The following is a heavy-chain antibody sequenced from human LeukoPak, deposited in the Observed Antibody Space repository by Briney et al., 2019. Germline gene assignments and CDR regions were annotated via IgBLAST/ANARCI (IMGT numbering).Heavy chain of an antibody. J-gene: IGHJ4*02. CDR1: GGSISSYY. V-gene: IGHV4-59*08. CDR2: IYYSGST. D-gene: IGHD5-24*01. Sequence: PSETLSLTCTVSGGSISSYYWSWIRQPPGKGLEWIGYIYYSGSTNYNPSLKSRVTISVDTSKNQFSLKLSSVTAADTFVSSRARHTRWLPFDYWGQGTLVTVSS. CDR3: ARHTRWLPFDY.